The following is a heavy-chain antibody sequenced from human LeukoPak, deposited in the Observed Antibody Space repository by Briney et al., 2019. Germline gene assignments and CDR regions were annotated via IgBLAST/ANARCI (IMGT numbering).Heavy chain of an antibody. Sequence: GGSLRLSCAASGLTFSTYAMSWVRQAPGKELAWVASVKSDGAGTHYADSVKGRFTISRDNSKNILYLQMNSLRAEDTAIYYCARCTTASIGWCNWLDPWGQGTLVTVSS. J-gene: IGHJ5*02. CDR1: GLTFSTYA. D-gene: IGHD2-21*01. CDR3: ARCTTASIGWCNWLDP. V-gene: IGHV3-23*01. CDR2: VKSDGAGT.